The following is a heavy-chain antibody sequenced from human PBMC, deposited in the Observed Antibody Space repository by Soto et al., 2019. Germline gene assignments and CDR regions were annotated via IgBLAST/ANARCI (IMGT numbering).Heavy chain of an antibody. CDR3: PRDAPPDHY. CDR1: GFTFSSYS. CDR2: ISSSSGTI. J-gene: IGHJ4*02. V-gene: IGHV3-48*01. Sequence: EVQLVESGGGFVQPGGSLRLSCAASGFTFSSYSMNWVRQAPGKGLEWVSYISSSSGTIYYADSVKGRFTISGDIARNSLYLPMHSLRAEDTAVYYCPRDAPPDHYWGQGTLVTVSS.